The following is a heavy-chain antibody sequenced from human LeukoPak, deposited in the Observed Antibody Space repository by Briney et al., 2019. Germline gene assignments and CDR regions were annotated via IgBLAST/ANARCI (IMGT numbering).Heavy chain of an antibody. Sequence: SVKVSCKASGGTSSSYAISWVRQAPGQGLEWMGGIIPIFGTANYAQKFKGRVTITADESTSTAYMELSSLRSEDTAVYYCARSYGSGPARFDPWGQGTLVTVSS. CDR3: ARSYGSGPARFDP. J-gene: IGHJ5*02. CDR2: IIPIFGTA. V-gene: IGHV1-69*13. D-gene: IGHD3-10*01. CDR1: GGTSSSYA.